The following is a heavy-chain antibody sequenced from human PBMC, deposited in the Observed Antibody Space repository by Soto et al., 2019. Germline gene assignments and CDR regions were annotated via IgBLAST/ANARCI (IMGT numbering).Heavy chain of an antibody. V-gene: IGHV3-23*01. J-gene: IGHJ4*02. CDR2: ISGSGGST. CDR3: AALIVVVMYPDY. Sequence: PGGSLRLSCAASGFTFSTYGMSWVRQAPGKGLEWVSSISGSGGSTYYADSVKGRFTISRDNSKNTLYLQMNSLRAEDTAVYYCAALIVVVMYPDYWGQGTLVTVSS. CDR1: GFTFSTYG. D-gene: IGHD3-22*01.